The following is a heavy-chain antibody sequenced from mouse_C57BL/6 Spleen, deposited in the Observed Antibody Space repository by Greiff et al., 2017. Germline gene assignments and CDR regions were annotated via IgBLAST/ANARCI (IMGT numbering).Heavy chain of an antibody. CDR2: IDPSYSYT. J-gene: IGHJ2*01. CDR3: ARSDDGYY. V-gene: IGHV1-50*01. D-gene: IGHD2-3*01. Sequence: VQLQQPGAELVKPGASVKLSCKASGYTFTSYWMQWVKQRPGQGLEWIGEIDPSYSYTNYNQKFKGEATLTVDASSSTAYMQLSSLTSEDSAVYYCARSDDGYYWGQGTTLTVSS. CDR1: GYTFTSYW.